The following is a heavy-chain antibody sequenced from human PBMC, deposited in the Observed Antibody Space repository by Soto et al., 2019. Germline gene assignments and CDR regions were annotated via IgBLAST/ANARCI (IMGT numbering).Heavy chain of an antibody. CDR3: AKSAFWGPITMIVDSFDY. CDR1: GFTFSSYA. CDR2: ISGSGGST. Sequence: GGSLRLSCAASGFTFSSYAMSWVRQAPGKGLEWVSAISGSGGSTYYADSVKGRFTISRDNSKNTLYLQMNSLRAEDTAVYFCAKSAFWGPITMIVDSFDYWGQGTLVTVSS. V-gene: IGHV3-23*01. D-gene: IGHD3-22*01. J-gene: IGHJ4*02.